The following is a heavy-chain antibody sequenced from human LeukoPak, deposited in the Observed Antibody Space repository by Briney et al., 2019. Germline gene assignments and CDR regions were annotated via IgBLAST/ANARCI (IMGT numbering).Heavy chain of an antibody. D-gene: IGHD6-13*01. CDR2: IKQDGSEK. J-gene: IGHJ5*02. V-gene: IGHV3-7*01. Sequence: GGSLRLSCAASGFTFSSYWMSWVRQAPGKGREWVANIKQDGSEKYYVDSVKGRFTISRDNAKNSLYLQMNSLRAEDTAVYYCARETTATAAGRPEINWFDPWGQGTLVTVSS. CDR3: ARETTATAAGRPEINWFDP. CDR1: GFTFSSYW.